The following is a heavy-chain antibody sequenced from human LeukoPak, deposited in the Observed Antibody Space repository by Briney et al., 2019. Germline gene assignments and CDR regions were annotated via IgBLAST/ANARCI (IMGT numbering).Heavy chain of an antibody. CDR2: INTNTGNP. CDR1: GYTFTSYA. CDR3: ARTKAAADPYYYYGMDV. J-gene: IGHJ6*02. V-gene: IGHV7-4-1*02. Sequence: ASVKVSCKASGYTFTSYAMNWVRQAAGQGLKWMGWINTNTGNPTYAQGFTGRFVFSLDTSVSTAYLQISSLKAEDTAVYYCARTKAAADPYYYYGMDVWGQGTTVTVSS. D-gene: IGHD6-13*01.